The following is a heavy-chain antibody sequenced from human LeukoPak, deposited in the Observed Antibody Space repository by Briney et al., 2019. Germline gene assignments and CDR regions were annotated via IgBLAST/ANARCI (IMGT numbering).Heavy chain of an antibody. J-gene: IGHJ4*02. V-gene: IGHV1-69*04. CDR2: IIPILGIA. CDR1: GGTFSSYA. CDR3: ARDRGNFGSSWYVFDY. Sequence: SVKLSCKASGGTFSSYAISWVRQAPGQGLEWRRRIIPILGIANNAQKFQGRVTITAEKSTSTAYMELSSLRSEDPAVYYCARDRGNFGSSWYVFDYGGQGTLVTVSS. D-gene: IGHD6-13*01.